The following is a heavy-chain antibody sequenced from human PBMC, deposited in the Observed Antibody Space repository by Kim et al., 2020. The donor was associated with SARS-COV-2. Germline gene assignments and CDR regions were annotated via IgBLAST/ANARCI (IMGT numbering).Heavy chain of an antibody. D-gene: IGHD2-15*01. Sequence: GGSLRLSCSASGFTFGDYALTWYRQAPGQRLEWVGFVRTETYRATTRYAASVEGRFTISRDDSNSIAYLQMDSLKIEDTAVYNCARDRSSSVVADVWGQG. CDR1: GFTFGDYA. CDR2: VRTETYRATT. CDR3: ARDRSSSVVADV. V-gene: IGHV3-49*03. J-gene: IGHJ6*02.